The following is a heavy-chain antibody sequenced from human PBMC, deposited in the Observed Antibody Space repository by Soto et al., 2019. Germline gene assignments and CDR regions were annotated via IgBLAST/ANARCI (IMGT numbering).Heavy chain of an antibody. D-gene: IGHD3-22*01. Sequence: QLQLQESGSGLVKPSQTLSLTCAVSGCSMSSGGYSWSRIRQPPGKGLEWIGYIYHSGSTYYNPSLKSRVTISVDRSKNQFSLKLISVTAADTAVYYCARGAPVVNDYWGQGTLVTVSS. CDR3: ARGAPVVNDY. CDR2: IYHSGST. CDR1: GCSMSSGGYS. J-gene: IGHJ4*02. V-gene: IGHV4-30-2*01.